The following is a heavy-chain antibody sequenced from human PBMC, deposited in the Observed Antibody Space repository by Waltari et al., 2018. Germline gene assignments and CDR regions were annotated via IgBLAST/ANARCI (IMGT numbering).Heavy chain of an antibody. CDR2: INPNSGGT. CDR3: ARAVGFLEWFVGHDY. V-gene: IGHV1-2*02. D-gene: IGHD3-3*01. CDR1: GYTFTGHY. Sequence: QVQLVQSGAEVKKPGASVKVSCKASGYTFTGHYMHWVRQAPGQGLEWMGWINPNSGGTNYAQKFQGRVTMTRDTSISTAYMELSRLRSDDTAVYYCARAVGFLEWFVGHDYWGQGTLVTVSS. J-gene: IGHJ4*02.